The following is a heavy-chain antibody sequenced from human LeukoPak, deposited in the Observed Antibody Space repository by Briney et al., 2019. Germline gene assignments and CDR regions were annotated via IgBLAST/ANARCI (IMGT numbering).Heavy chain of an antibody. J-gene: IGHJ4*02. CDR3: ATVASGWYPDY. CDR1: GGSISSFY. CDR2: IDSSGIT. D-gene: IGHD6-19*01. Sequence: ASETLSLTCTVSGGSISSFYYTWIRQPPGKGLEWIGYIDSSGITNYNSSLNSRVTISLDTSQNQFSLKLNSVTAADTAVFYCATVASGWYPDYWGQGALVTVAS. V-gene: IGHV4-59*01.